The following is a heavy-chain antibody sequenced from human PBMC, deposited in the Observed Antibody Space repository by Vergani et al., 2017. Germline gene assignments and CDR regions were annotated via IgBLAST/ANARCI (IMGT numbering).Heavy chain of an antibody. CDR2: IDWDDDK. D-gene: IGHD5-24*01. Sequence: QVTLRESGPALVKPTQTLTLTCTFSGFSLSTSGMCVSWIRQPPGKALEWLARIDWDDDKYYSTSLKTRRTISKDTSKNQVVLTMTKMDPVDTATYYCARIKSDGYNYFDYWGQGTLVTVSS. V-gene: IGHV2-70*15. J-gene: IGHJ4*02. CDR1: GFSLSTSGMC. CDR3: ARIKSDGYNYFDY.